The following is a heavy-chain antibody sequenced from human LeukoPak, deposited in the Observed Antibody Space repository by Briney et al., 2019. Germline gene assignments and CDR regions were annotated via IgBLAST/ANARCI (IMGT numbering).Heavy chain of an antibody. V-gene: IGHV1-18*04. CDR2: MSAYNGNT. D-gene: IGHD2-2*01. CDR1: GYIFTSDG. Sequence: ASVTVSCKASGYIFTSDGISWVRQPPGQGLEWMGWMSAYNGNTNYAQKLQGRVTMTTDTSTSTAYMELRSLRSDDTAVYYCARVYQLANQVLDYWGQGTLVTVSS. CDR3: ARVYQLANQVLDY. J-gene: IGHJ4*02.